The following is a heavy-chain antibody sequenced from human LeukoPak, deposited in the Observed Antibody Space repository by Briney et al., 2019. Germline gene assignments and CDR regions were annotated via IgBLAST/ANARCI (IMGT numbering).Heavy chain of an antibody. CDR1: GFTFSKYA. CDR3: AKDNYYGSGSCDY. D-gene: IGHD3-10*01. J-gene: IGHJ4*02. V-gene: IGHV3-23*01. Sequence: PGGSLRLSCAASGFTFSKYAMTWVRQAPGKGLEWASAISASTLKIYYADSVRGRFTISRDNSKNTLYLQMDSLRAEDTAVYYCAKDNYYGSGSCDYWGQGTLVTVSS. CDR2: ISASTLKI.